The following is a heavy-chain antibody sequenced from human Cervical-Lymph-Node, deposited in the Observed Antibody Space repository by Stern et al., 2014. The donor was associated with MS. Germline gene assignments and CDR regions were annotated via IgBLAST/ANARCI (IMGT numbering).Heavy chain of an antibody. J-gene: IGHJ4*02. CDR1: GFTFSSYG. CDR2: IWDDGSNR. V-gene: IGHV3-33*01. CDR3: ARGPPYYFDY. Sequence: DQLVESGGGLVQPGRSLRLSCAASGFTFSSYGMHWVRQAPGKGLEWVAVIWDDGSNRYYADDVKGRFTISRDTSKNTLYVQMNSLRAEDPAVYYCARGPPYYFDYWGQGTLVTVSS.